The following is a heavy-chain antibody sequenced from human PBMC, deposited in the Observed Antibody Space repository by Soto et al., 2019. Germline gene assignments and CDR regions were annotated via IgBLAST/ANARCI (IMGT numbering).Heavy chain of an antibody. CDR1: GDSVSSNSAA. D-gene: IGHD3-3*01. CDR2: TYYRSKWYN. V-gene: IGHV6-1*01. J-gene: IGHJ4*02. CDR3: ARGPGYYDFWSGYYIGFFDY. Sequence: SQTLSLTCAISGDSVSSNSAAWNWSRQSPSRGLEWLGRTYYRSKWYNDYAGSVKSRITINPDTSKNQLSLQLNPLTPEDTAVYYCARGPGYYDFWSGYYIGFFDYWGQGTLVTVS.